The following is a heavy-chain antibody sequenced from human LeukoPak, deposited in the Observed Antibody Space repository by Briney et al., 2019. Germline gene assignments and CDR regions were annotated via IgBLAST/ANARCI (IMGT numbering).Heavy chain of an antibody. CDR2: FSSKSGSI. V-gene: IGHV3-21*01. CDR3: SRGSNCDY. D-gene: IGHD4-11*01. Sequence: GGSLRLSCAASGFTFSTYEMNWVRQAPGKGLEWVSSFSSKSGSIYYADSVKGRFTISRDNAKNSLFLQMNGLRAEDTAVYYCSRGSNCDYWGQGTLVTVSS. CDR1: GFTFSTYE. J-gene: IGHJ4*02.